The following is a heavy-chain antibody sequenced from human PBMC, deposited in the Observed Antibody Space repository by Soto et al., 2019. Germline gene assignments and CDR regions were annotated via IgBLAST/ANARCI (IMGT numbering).Heavy chain of an antibody. Sequence: PSETLSLTCTVSGDSMSPFYWSWIRQPPGKGLEWIGYIYHIGTTTYNPSLKSRVTISLDSSNNQFSLKLSSVTAADTARYYCARMYSSGSGWFHPWGQGTLVTVSS. J-gene: IGHJ5*02. CDR2: IYHIGTT. V-gene: IGHV4-59*01. CDR1: GDSMSPFY. CDR3: ARMYSSGSGWFHP. D-gene: IGHD6-19*01.